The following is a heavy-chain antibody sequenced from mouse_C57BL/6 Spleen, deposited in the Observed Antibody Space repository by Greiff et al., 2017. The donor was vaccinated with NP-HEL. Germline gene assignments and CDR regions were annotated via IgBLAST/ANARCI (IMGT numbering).Heavy chain of an antibody. J-gene: IGHJ2*01. CDR2: INPGSGGT. D-gene: IGHD3-2*02. V-gene: IGHV1-54*01. CDR3: ARDGSGDGFDY. Sequence: VQLQQSGAELVRPGSSVKVSCKASGYAFTNYLIEWVKQRPGQGLEWIGEINPGSGGTNYNEKFKGKATLTADKSSSTAYMQLSSLTSKDSAVYFYARDGSGDGFDYWGQGTTLTVSS. CDR1: GYAFTNYL.